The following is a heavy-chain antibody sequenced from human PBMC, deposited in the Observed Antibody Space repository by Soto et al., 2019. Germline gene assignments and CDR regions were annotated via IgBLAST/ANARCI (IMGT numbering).Heavy chain of an antibody. V-gene: IGHV1-69*01. J-gene: IGHJ3*01. CDR3: ARPQGSGWRFNALDF. CDR1: GGTFGRNA. Sequence: QVVLVQSRAEVKNPGSSVKVSCKASGGTFGRNAINWVRQAPGQGFEWMGGIIPMFDTANHAQKFRDRIMITADESTNTAYLELKDLRSEDTAIYYCARPQGSGWRFNALDFWGQGTMVTVSS. CDR2: IIPMFDTA. D-gene: IGHD6-19*01.